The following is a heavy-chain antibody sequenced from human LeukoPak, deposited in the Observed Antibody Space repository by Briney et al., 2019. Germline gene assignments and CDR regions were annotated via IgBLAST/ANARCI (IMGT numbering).Heavy chain of an antibody. J-gene: IGHJ5*02. CDR3: ARHLTWYSSSWYSSVWGFDP. D-gene: IGHD6-13*01. Sequence: PSETLSLTCAVYGGSISSYYWSWIRQRPGKGLEWIGYLYYSGSTNYNPSLKSRVTISVDTSKNQFSLKLSSVTAADTAVYYCARHLTWYSSSWYSSVWGFDPWGQGTLVTVSS. CDR2: LYYSGST. V-gene: IGHV4-59*08. CDR1: GGSISSYY.